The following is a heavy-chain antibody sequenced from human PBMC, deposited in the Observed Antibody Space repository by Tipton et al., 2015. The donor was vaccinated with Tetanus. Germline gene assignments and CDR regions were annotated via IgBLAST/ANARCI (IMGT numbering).Heavy chain of an antibody. D-gene: IGHD2-15*01. CDR1: GFTFSGYG. CDR3: ARGEIIVVVAAYDY. CDR2: ISYDGSNK. V-gene: IGHV3-30*03. Sequence: SLRLSCAASGFTFSGYGMHWVRQAPGKGLEWVAVISYDGSNKYYADSVKGRFTISRDNSKNTLYLQMNSLRAEDTAVYYCARGEIIVVVAAYDYWGQGTLVTVSS. J-gene: IGHJ4*02.